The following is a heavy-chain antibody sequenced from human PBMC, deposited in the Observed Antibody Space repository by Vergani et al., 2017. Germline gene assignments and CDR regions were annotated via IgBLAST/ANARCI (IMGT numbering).Heavy chain of an antibody. CDR3: AGVVMATTKKGGYYFDY. D-gene: IGHD5-12*01. CDR1: GGSISSGSYY. CDR2: IYTSGST. V-gene: IGHV4-61*02. Sequence: QVQLQESGPGLVKPSQTLSLTCTVSGGSISSGSYYWSWIRQPAGKGLEWIGRIYTSGSTNYNPPLKSRVTISVDKSKNQFSLKLSSVTAADTAVYYCAGVVMATTKKGGYYFDYWGQGTLVTVSS. J-gene: IGHJ4*02.